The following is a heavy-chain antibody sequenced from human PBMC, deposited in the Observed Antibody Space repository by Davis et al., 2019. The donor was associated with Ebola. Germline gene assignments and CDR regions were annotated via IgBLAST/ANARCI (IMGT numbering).Heavy chain of an antibody. Sequence: AGSLRLSCAASGFTLGIYWMSWVRQAPGKGLEWVASIKQDGSEKYYVDSVKGRFTISRDNAKSSLYLQMNSVRAEDTAVYYCARDEAITVAGSINWYFDLWGRGTLVPVSS. V-gene: IGHV3-7*01. J-gene: IGHJ2*01. CDR3: ARDEAITVAGSINWYFDL. CDR1: GFTLGIYW. D-gene: IGHD6-19*01. CDR2: IKQDGSEK.